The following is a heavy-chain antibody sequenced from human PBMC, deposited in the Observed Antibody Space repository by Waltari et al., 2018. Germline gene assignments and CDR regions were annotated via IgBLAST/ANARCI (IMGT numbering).Heavy chain of an antibody. D-gene: IGHD6-19*01. V-gene: IGHV3-33*01. CDR3: ARDHSRRIAVAGTFDY. CDR1: GFTFSSYG. J-gene: IGHJ4*02. CDR2: IWYDGSNK. Sequence: QVQLVESGVGVVQPGRSRRLSCAASGFTFSSYGLHWFRQAPGKGLEWVAVIWYDGSNKYYADSVKGRFTISRDNSKNTLYLQMNSLRAEDTAVYYCARDHSRRIAVAGTFDYWGQGTLVTVSS.